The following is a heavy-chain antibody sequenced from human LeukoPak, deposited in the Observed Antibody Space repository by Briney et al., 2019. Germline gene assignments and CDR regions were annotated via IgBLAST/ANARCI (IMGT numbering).Heavy chain of an antibody. Sequence: SETLSLTCAVYGGSFSGYYWSWIRQPPGKGLEWIGEINHSGGPNYNPSLKSRVTISVDTSKNQFSLKLSSVTAADTAVYYCARGLGLHYYGSGSSHRPLDYWGQGTLVTVSS. CDR1: GGSFSGYY. D-gene: IGHD3-10*01. CDR2: INHSGGP. J-gene: IGHJ4*02. CDR3: ARGLGLHYYGSGSSHRPLDY. V-gene: IGHV4-34*01.